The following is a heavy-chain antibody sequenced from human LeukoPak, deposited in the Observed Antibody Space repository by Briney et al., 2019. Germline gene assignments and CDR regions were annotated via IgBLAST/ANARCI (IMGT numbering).Heavy chain of an antibody. CDR3: AIASNIVGATYYFDY. Sequence: PGGSLRLSCAASGFTFNTYEMNWVRRAPGKGLEWVSYISSSGSTTYYADSVKGRFTVSRDNAKNSLFLQMNSLRAEDTAVSYCAIASNIVGATYYFDYWGQGTLVTVSS. J-gene: IGHJ4*02. V-gene: IGHV3-48*03. D-gene: IGHD1-26*01. CDR1: GFTFNTYE. CDR2: ISSSGSTT.